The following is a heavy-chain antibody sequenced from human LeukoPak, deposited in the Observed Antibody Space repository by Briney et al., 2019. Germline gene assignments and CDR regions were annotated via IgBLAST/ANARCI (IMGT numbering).Heavy chain of an antibody. J-gene: IGHJ6*02. CDR1: GGTFSSYA. Sequence: ASVKVSCKASGGTFSSYAISWVRQAPGQGLEWMRGIIPIFGTANYAQKFQGRVTITADESTSTAYMELSSLRSEDTAVYYCARDPVTHPPYYYYYGMDVWGQGTTVTVSS. CDR2: IIPIFGTA. D-gene: IGHD4-11*01. V-gene: IGHV1-69*13. CDR3: ARDPVTHPPYYYYYGMDV.